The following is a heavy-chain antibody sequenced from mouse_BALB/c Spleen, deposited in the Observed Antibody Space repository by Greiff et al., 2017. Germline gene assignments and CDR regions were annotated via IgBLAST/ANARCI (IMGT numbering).Heavy chain of an antibody. CDR1: GYSITSDYA. CDR3: ARKGAWFAY. CDR2: ISYSGST. Sequence: DVKLQESGPGLVKPSQSLSLTCTVTGYSITSDYAWNWIRQFPGNKLEWMGYISYSGSTSYNPSLKSRISITRDTSKNQFFLQLNSVTTEDTATYYCARKGAWFAYWGQGTLVTVSA. J-gene: IGHJ3*01. V-gene: IGHV3-2*02.